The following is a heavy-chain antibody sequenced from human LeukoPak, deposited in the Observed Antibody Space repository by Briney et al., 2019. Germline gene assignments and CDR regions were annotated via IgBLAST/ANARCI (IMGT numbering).Heavy chain of an antibody. CDR1: GYTFTGYY. CDR2: INPNSGGT. V-gene: IGHV1-2*02. D-gene: IGHD6-13*01. J-gene: IGHJ4*02. CDR3: ARAPYSSSWYDY. Sequence: VASVKVSCKASGYTFTGYYMHWVRQAPGQGLEWMGWINPNSGGTNYAQKFQGRVTMTRDTSISTAYMELSRLRSDDTAVYYCARAPYSSSWYDYWGQGTLVTVSS.